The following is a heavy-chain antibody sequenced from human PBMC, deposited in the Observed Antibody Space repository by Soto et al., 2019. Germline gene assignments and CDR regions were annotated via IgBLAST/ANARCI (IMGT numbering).Heavy chain of an antibody. CDR1: GFTFSSYA. CDR3: TTGTLSRNWFDP. V-gene: IGHV3-30-3*01. CDR2: ISYDGSNK. Sequence: QVQLVESGGGVVQPGRSLRLSCAASGFTFSSYAMHWVRQAPGKGLEWVAGISYDGSNKYYADSVKGRFTISRDNSKNTLYLQMNSLRAEDTAVYYCTTGTLSRNWFDPWGQGTLVTVSS. J-gene: IGHJ5*02. D-gene: IGHD1-1*01.